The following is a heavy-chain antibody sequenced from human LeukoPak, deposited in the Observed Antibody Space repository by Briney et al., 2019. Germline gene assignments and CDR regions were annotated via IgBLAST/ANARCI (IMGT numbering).Heavy chain of an antibody. D-gene: IGHD3-10*01. Sequence: AGGSLRLSCAASGFTFSRYWMHWVRQVPGKGLVWVSRINREGRRTSYADSVKGRFTISRDNAKNTLYLQMNSLRAEDTAVYYCARDRESAFDIWGQGTMVTVSS. CDR2: INREGRRT. V-gene: IGHV3-74*01. CDR3: ARDRESAFDI. CDR1: GFTFSRYW. J-gene: IGHJ3*02.